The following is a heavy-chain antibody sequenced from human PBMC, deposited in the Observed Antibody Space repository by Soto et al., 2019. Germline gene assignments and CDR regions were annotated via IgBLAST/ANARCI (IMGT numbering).Heavy chain of an antibody. Sequence: PSETLSLTCTVSGGSISSGGYYWSWIRQHPGKGLEWIGYIYYSGSTYYNPSLKSRVTISVDTSKNQFSPKLSSVTAADTAVYYCARDDGSGFVDYWGQGTLVTVSS. J-gene: IGHJ4*02. D-gene: IGHD6-19*01. CDR3: ARDDGSGFVDY. V-gene: IGHV4-31*03. CDR1: GGSISSGGYY. CDR2: IYYSGST.